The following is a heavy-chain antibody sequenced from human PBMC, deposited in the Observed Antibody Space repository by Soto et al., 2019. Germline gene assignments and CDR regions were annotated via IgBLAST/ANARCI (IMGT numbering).Heavy chain of an antibody. Sequence: SETLCVTWTFAGGSISIYYWSWIRQPAGKGLELIGRIYTSGSTNYNPSLKSRVTMSVDTSKNQFSLKLSSVTAADTAVYHCARTGNLWSGYSDQLDYWGQGTMVTVSS. J-gene: IGHJ4*02. CDR1: GGSISIYY. D-gene: IGHD3-3*01. CDR3: ARTGNLWSGYSDQLDY. V-gene: IGHV4-4*07. CDR2: IYTSGST.